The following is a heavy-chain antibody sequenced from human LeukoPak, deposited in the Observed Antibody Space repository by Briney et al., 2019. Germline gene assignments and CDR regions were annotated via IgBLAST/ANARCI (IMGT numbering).Heavy chain of an antibody. V-gene: IGHV1-8*02. CDR2: MNPNSGNT. CDR3: ARGGYYGSGNIWFDP. Sequence: ASVKVSCKASGYTFTGYYMHWVRQAPGQGLEWMGWMNPNSGNTGYAQKFQGRVTMTRNTSISTAYMELSSLRSEDTAVYYCARGGYYGSGNIWFDPWGQGTLVTVSS. CDR1: GYTFTGYY. J-gene: IGHJ5*02. D-gene: IGHD3-10*01.